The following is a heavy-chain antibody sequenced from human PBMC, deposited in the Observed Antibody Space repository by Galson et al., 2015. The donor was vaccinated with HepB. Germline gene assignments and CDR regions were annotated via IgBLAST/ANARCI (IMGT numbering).Heavy chain of an antibody. CDR1: GFTFTSSA. J-gene: IGHJ4*02. CDR3: AAGLYDFWSGYSQFDY. Sequence: SVKVSCKASGFTFTSSAVQWVRQARGQRLEWIGWIVVGSGNTNYAQKFQERVTITRDMSTSTAYMELSSLRSEDTAVYYCAAGLYDFWSGYSQFDYWGQGTLVTVSS. D-gene: IGHD3-3*01. CDR2: IVVGSGNT. V-gene: IGHV1-58*01.